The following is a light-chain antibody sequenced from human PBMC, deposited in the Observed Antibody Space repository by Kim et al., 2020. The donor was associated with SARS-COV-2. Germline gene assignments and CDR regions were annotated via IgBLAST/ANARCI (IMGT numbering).Light chain of an antibody. CDR2: DTS. CDR3: QQYANLPLT. Sequence: DIQMTQSPSSLSASVGDRVTITCQATQDINIFLNWYQYKPGKAPNLLIYDTSNLEIGAPSRFSGSGSGTNFTFTISSLQPEDLATYYCQQYANLPLTFGGGTKVDIK. J-gene: IGKJ4*01. CDR1: QDINIF. V-gene: IGKV1-33*01.